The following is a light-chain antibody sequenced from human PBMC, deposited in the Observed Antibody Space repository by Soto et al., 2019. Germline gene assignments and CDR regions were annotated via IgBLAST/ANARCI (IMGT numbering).Light chain of an antibody. CDR3: QQRSNWSWT. CDR2: DAS. V-gene: IGKV3-11*01. Sequence: EIVLTQSPATLSLSPGERATLSCRASQSISSYLAWYQQKPGQAPRLLIYDASNRATGIPARFSGSGSGTAFTLTISSLEPEDFAVYYCQQRSNWSWTFGQGTKVEIK. J-gene: IGKJ1*01. CDR1: QSISSY.